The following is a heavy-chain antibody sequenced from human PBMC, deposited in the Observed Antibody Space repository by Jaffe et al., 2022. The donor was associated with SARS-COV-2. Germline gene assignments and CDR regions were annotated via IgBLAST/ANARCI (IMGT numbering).Heavy chain of an antibody. CDR1: GGSISTFY. CDR2: IYYSGST. V-gene: IGHV4-59*01. Sequence: QVPLQESGPGLVKASETLSLTCTVSGGSISTFYWSWIRQPPGKGLEWIGYIYYSGSTKYNPSLKSRATISIDTSKNQFSLKLSSVTAADTAVYYCARGIGSYYVLYYFDSWGQGTPVTVSS. CDR3: ARGIGSYYVLYYFDS. D-gene: IGHD1-26*01. J-gene: IGHJ4*02.